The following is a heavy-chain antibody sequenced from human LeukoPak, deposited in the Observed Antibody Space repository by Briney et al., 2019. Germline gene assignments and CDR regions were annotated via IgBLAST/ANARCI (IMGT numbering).Heavy chain of an antibody. CDR3: ARDGSTVTTGGNWFDP. V-gene: IGHV1-2*04. CDR1: GYTFTGYY. D-gene: IGHD4-17*01. Sequence: ASVKVSCKASGYTFTGYYMHWVRQAPGQGLEWKGWINPNSGGTNYAQKFQGWVTMTRDTSISTAYMELSRLRSDDTAVYYCARDGSTVTTGGNWFDPWGQGTLVTVSS. J-gene: IGHJ5*02. CDR2: INPNSGGT.